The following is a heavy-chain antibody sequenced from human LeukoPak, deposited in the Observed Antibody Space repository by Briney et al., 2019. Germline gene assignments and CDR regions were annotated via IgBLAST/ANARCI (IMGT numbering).Heavy chain of an antibody. CDR1: GFTFSSYS. D-gene: IGHD3-16*01. V-gene: IGHV3-21*01. CDR2: ISSSSSYI. CDR3: VGVLFRGPNYYYYYYMDV. J-gene: IGHJ6*03. Sequence: GGSLRLSCAASGFTFSSYSMNWVRQAPGKGLEWVSSISSSSSYIYYADSVKGRFTISRDNAKNSLYLQMNSLRAEDTAVYYCVGVLFRGPNYYYYYYMDVWGKGTTVTVSS.